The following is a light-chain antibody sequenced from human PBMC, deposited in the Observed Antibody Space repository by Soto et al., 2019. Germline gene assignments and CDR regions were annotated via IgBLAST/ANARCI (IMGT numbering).Light chain of an antibody. V-gene: IGKV3-11*01. J-gene: IGKJ4*01. CDR3: QQRSNWPPVT. CDR2: DAS. CDR1: QSVSTY. Sequence: EMVLTQSPATLSLSPGERATLSCRASQSVSTYLAWYQQKPGQAPRLLIYDASNRATGIPARFSGSGSGTDFTLTISRLEPEDFAVYYCQQRSNWPPVTFGGGTKVEI.